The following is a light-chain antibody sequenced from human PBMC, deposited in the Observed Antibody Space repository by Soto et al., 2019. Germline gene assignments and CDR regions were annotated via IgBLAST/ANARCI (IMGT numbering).Light chain of an antibody. V-gene: IGKV3-20*01. J-gene: IGKJ2*03. CDR2: GSS. CDR3: QQYSSSPYS. CDR1: QTVSSSF. Sequence: ENVLTQSPDTLSLSPGDRATLSCRASQTVSSSFLAWYQHTPGQAPRLLIYGSSSRASGIPDRFSGSGSGTDFTLTISRLEPEDFAVYYCQQYSSSPYSFGQGTKLEIK.